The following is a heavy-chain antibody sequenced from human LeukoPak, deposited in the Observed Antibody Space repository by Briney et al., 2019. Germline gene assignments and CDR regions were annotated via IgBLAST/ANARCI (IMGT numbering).Heavy chain of an antibody. CDR1: GFTVSSNY. J-gene: IGHJ4*02. D-gene: IGHD4-17*01. Sequence: GGSLRLSCAASGFTVSSNYMSWVRQAPGKGLEWVSVIYSGGSTYYADSVKGRFTISRDNSKNTLYLQMNSLRPEDTAVYYCAKDSTNYADYARPDFWGQGTLVTVSS. V-gene: IGHV3-53*05. CDR3: AKDSTNYADYARPDF. CDR2: IYSGGST.